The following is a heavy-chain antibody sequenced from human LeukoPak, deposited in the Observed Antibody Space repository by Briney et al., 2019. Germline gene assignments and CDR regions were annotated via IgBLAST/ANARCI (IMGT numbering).Heavy chain of an antibody. V-gene: IGHV5-51*01. CDR1: GYSFTSYW. CDR2: IYPGDSDT. Sequence: GESLKIFCKGSGYSFTSYWIGWVRQMPGKGLEWMGIIYPGDSDTRYSPSFQGQVTISADKSISTAYPQWSSLKASDTAMYYCARQDYDILTGYYSYFDYWGQGTLVTVSS. D-gene: IGHD3-9*01. CDR3: ARQDYDILTGYYSYFDY. J-gene: IGHJ4*02.